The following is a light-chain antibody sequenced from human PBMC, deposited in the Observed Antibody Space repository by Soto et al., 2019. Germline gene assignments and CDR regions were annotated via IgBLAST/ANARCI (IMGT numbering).Light chain of an antibody. V-gene: IGKV1-5*01. CDR3: QQYNSYSPTT. CDR2: DAS. CDR1: QSISSW. Sequence: DIQMTQSPSTLSASVGDRFTITCRASQSISSWLAWYQQKPGKAPKLLIYDASSLESGVPSRFSGSGSGTEFTLTISSLQPDDFATYYCQQYNSYSPTTFGQGTKVDI. J-gene: IGKJ1*01.